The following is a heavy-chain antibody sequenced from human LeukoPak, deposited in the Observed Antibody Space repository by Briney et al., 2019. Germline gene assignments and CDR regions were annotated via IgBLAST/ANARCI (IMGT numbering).Heavy chain of an antibody. CDR3: ASRSWYSGSWYPRMDV. J-gene: IGHJ6*04. D-gene: IGHD6-13*01. CDR2: IYYSGST. V-gene: IGHV4-39*07. Sequence: SETLSLTCTVSGGSISSSSYYWGWIRQPPGKGLEWIGSIYYSGSTYYNPSLKSRVTISVDTSKNQFSLKLSSVTAADTAVYYCASRSWYSGSWYPRMDVWGKGTTVTASS. CDR1: GGSISSSSYY.